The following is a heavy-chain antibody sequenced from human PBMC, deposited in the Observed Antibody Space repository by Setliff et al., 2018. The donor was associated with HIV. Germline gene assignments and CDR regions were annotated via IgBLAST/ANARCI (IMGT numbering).Heavy chain of an antibody. CDR2: INTSGGSA. CDR3: ARNQGDSSGWYAGDY. CDR1: GYTFTSYP. D-gene: IGHD6-19*01. V-gene: IGHV1-46*01. J-gene: IGHJ4*01. Sequence: ASVKVSCQASGYTFTSYPMHWVRQAPGQGLEWMGVINTSGGSAGYAEKFRGRVTMTRDTSTSTVYMDLRNLRSEDTAVYYCARNQGDSSGWYAGDYWGHGTLVTVPS.